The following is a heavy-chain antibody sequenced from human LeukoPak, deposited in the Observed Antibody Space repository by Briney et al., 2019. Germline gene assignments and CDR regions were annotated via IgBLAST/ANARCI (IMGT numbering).Heavy chain of an antibody. J-gene: IGHJ5*02. V-gene: IGHV4-39*01. Sequence: KASETLSLTCTVSGGSISSSAYYWAWIRQPPGKGLEWIGSIYSSGTTYYNPSLKSRVTISVDTPKNQFSLGLSSVTAADTAVYYCARAMVRGVIIALYNWFDPWGQGTLVTVSS. CDR3: ARAMVRGVIIALYNWFDP. CDR2: IYSSGTT. CDR1: GGSISSSAYY. D-gene: IGHD3-10*01.